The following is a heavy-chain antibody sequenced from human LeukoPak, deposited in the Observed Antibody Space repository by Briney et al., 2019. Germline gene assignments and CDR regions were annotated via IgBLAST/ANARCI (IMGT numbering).Heavy chain of an antibody. CDR3: ASIVSYSSGRFYWYFDL. J-gene: IGHJ2*01. D-gene: IGHD6-19*01. CDR2: ISYSGST. CDR1: GDSVSSYF. Sequence: SETLSLTCTVSGDSVSSYFWGWIRQPPGKGLEWIGTISYSGSTYYNPSLKSRVTISVDTSKNQFSLKLSSVTAADTAVYYCASIVSYSSGRFYWYFDLWGRGTLVTVSS. V-gene: IGHV4-39*07.